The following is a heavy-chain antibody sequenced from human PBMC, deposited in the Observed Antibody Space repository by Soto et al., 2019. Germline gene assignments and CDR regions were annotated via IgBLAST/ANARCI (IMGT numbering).Heavy chain of an antibody. CDR1: GGTFSSYA. CDR3: AREGDGAEGPFDY. V-gene: IGHV1-69*12. CDR2: IIPIFGTA. D-gene: IGHD1-26*01. J-gene: IGHJ4*02. Sequence: QVQLVQSGAEVKKPGSSVMVSCKASGGTFSSYAIRWVRQAPGQGLEWMGGIIPIFGTANYAQKFQGRVTITADESTSTPYMELSSLRSEDTAVYYCAREGDGAEGPFDYCGPGTLVTVSS.